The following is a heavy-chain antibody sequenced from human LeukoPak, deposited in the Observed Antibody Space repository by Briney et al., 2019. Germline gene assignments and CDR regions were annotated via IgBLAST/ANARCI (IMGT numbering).Heavy chain of an antibody. CDR2: IRSKANSYAT. J-gene: IGHJ4*02. CDR3: TSPYSGCFP. CDR1: GFTFSGSA. V-gene: IGHV3-73*01. D-gene: IGHD6-19*01. Sequence: GGSLKLSCAASGFTFSGSAMHWVRQASGKGLEWVGRIRSKANSYATAYAASVKGRFTISRDDSKNTAYLQMNSLKTEDTAVYYCTSPYSGCFPWGQGTLVTVSS.